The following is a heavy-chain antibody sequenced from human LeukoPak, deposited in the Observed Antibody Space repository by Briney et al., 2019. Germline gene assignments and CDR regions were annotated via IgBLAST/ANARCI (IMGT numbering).Heavy chain of an antibody. D-gene: IGHD2-15*01. CDR3: AKGRGTSWKASYYFDY. CDR2: ISASGGGT. J-gene: IGHJ4*02. CDR1: GFTFSSYA. V-gene: IGHV3-23*01. Sequence: PGGSLRLSCAASGFTFSSYAMTWVRQAPGNGLVWVSVISASGGGTSYADSVKGRSTIYRDNSKNMLYLQMNSLSVEGTAVYYCAKGRGTSWKASYYFDYWGQGTQLTVSS.